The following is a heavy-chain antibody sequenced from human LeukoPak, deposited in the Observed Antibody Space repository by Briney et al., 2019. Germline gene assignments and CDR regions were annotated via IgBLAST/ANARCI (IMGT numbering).Heavy chain of an antibody. Sequence: GGSLRLSCAASGFTFDDYGMSWVRQAPGEGLEWVSAVSGSAASTYYADAVKGRFTISRDNSKNTLYLQMNSLRAEDTAVYYCAKEGNGDYYFVYWGQGTLVTVSS. J-gene: IGHJ4*02. CDR2: VSGSAAST. V-gene: IGHV3-23*01. CDR3: AKEGNGDYYFVY. CDR1: GFTFDDYG. D-gene: IGHD4-17*01.